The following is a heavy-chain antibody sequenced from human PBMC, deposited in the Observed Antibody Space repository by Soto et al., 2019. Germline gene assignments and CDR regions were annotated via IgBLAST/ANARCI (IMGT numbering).Heavy chain of an antibody. CDR3: AREPRYCRGGSCSITGDAYDI. Sequence: EVHLVESGGGLVQPGGSLRLSCTASGFIVSDTYVNWVRQAPGKGLEWVSVIFNRGDTHYADSVRGRFSLSRDISDNTLHLQMNNLRVEDTAVYYCAREPRYCRGGSCSITGDAYDIWGQGTMVTVSS. CDR2: IFNRGDT. J-gene: IGHJ3*02. CDR1: GFIVSDTY. D-gene: IGHD2-15*01. V-gene: IGHV3-66*01.